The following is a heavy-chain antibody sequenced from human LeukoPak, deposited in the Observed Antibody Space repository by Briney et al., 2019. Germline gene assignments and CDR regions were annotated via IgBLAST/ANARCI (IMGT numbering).Heavy chain of an antibody. CDR2: INHSGST. CDR3: ARVAGPYDFWSGYYKRYYYYYMDV. CDR1: GVSINSKSLY. V-gene: IGHV4-39*07. J-gene: IGHJ6*03. Sequence: PSETLSLTCTVSGVSINSKSLYWSWIRQPPGKGLEWIGEINHSGSTNYNPSLKSRVTISVDTSKNQFSLKLSSVTAADTAVYYCARVAGPYDFWSGYYKRYYYYYMDVWGKGTTVTVSS. D-gene: IGHD3-3*01.